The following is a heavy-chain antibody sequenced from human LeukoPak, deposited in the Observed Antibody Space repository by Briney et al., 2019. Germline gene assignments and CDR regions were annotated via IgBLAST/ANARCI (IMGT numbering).Heavy chain of an antibody. V-gene: IGHV3-23*01. J-gene: IGHJ4*02. CDR2: ISGSGDDT. Sequence: PGGSLRLSCVVSGFPFSSYAMSWVRQAPGKGLEWVSGISGSGDDTYYAASVKGRFIVSRDTSKNTLFLQMNSLRAEDTAVYYCAKDPVNTLMVSPTFDYWGQGTLVTVSS. CDR3: AKDPVNTLMVSPTFDY. D-gene: IGHD3-10*01. CDR1: GFPFSSYA.